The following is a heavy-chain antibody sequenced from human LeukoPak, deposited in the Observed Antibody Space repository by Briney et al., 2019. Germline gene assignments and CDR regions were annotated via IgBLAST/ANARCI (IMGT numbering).Heavy chain of an antibody. CDR2: IYSGST. CDR3: ARQTGDWVFDY. CDR1: GDSIKDYY. D-gene: IGHD2-21*02. Sequence: SETLSLTCAVSGDSIKDYYWSWIRQTPGRGLNLIGYIYSGSTNYNPSLKSRVTISVDTSKNQFSLKLSSVTAADTAVYYCARQTGDWVFDYWGQGTLVTVSS. J-gene: IGHJ4*02. V-gene: IGHV4-59*08.